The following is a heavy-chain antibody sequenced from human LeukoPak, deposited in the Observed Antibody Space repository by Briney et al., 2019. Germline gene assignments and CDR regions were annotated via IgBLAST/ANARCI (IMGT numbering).Heavy chain of an antibody. J-gene: IGHJ4*02. CDR1: GASVSSYY. CDR3: ARDQTGQWLATPFDY. Sequence: PSETLSLTCTVSGASVSSYYWSWIRQPPGKGLEWIGRIYTSGSTNYNPSLKSRVTMSVDTSKNQFSLKLSSVTAADTAVYYCARDQTGQWLATPFDYWGQGTLVTVSS. D-gene: IGHD6-19*01. CDR2: IYTSGST. V-gene: IGHV4-4*07.